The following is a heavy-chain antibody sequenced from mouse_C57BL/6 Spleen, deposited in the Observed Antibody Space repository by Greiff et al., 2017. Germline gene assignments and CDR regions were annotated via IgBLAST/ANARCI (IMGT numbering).Heavy chain of an antibody. J-gene: IGHJ3*01. CDR3: ARWSLGFFAY. V-gene: IGHV1-69*01. CDR1: GYTFTSYW. D-gene: IGHD2-14*01. Sequence: QVQLQQPGAELVMPGASVKLSCKASGYTFTSYWMHWVKQRPGQGLEWIGEIDPSDSYTNYNQKFKGKSTLTVDKSSSTAYMQLSSLTSEDSAVYYCARWSLGFFAYWGQGTLVTVSA. CDR2: IDPSDSYT.